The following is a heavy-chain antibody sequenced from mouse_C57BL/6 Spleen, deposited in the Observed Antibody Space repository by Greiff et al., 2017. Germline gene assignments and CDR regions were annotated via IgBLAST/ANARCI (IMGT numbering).Heavy chain of an antibody. CDR2: IHPNSGST. V-gene: IGHV1-64*01. D-gene: IGHD2-4*01. CDR3: ARGGSMITTGYWYFDV. CDR1: GYTFTSYW. J-gene: IGHJ1*03. Sequence: QVQLQQPGAELVKPGASVKLSCKASGYTFTSYWMHWVKQRPGQGLEWIGMIHPNSGSTNYNEKFKSKATLTVDKSSSTAYMQLSSLTSEDSAVYYCARGGSMITTGYWYFDVWGTGTTVTVSS.